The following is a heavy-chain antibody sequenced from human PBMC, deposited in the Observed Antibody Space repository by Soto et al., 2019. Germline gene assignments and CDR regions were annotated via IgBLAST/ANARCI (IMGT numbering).Heavy chain of an antibody. CDR3: ARDDGWNYRYYDMEV. J-gene: IGHJ6*02. Sequence: QVQLVQSGAEVKKPGSSVKVSCKASGVTFSSYSITWVRQAPGQGLEWMGGIIPVFGSANYAQKFQGRVTITADESTSTAYMELSSLRSQDTAVYFCARDDGWNYRYYDMEVWGQGTTVTVSS. V-gene: IGHV1-69*01. D-gene: IGHD1-7*01. CDR2: IIPVFGSA. CDR1: GVTFSSYS.